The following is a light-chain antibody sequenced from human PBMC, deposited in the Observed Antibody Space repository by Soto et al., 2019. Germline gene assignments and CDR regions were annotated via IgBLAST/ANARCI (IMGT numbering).Light chain of an antibody. J-gene: IGKJ1*01. CDR2: GAS. Sequence: TVGTQSPATLSVSPGETATLSCRSSESVRTNLAWYQQKPGQAPRLLIYGASNRATGIPARFSGSGSGTEFTLTISSLQSEDFAVHYCQQYNNWPPRPFGQGTKVDIK. CDR3: QQYNNWPPRP. CDR1: ESVRTN. V-gene: IGKV3-15*01.